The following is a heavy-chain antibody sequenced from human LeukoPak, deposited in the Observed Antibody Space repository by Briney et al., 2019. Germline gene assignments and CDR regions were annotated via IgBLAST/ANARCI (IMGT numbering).Heavy chain of an antibody. CDR3: ARGEFGDLRYDY. CDR2: IKADGSVR. CDR1: GFTLSTYW. J-gene: IGHJ4*02. Sequence: GGSLRLSCAASGFTLSTYWMSWVRQAPGEGLEWVANIKADGSVRFYVDSVEGRFTIFRDNAKNPLYLQMNSLRVEDTAMYYCARGEFGDLRYDYWGQGSLVTVSS. V-gene: IGHV3-7*03. D-gene: IGHD4-17*01.